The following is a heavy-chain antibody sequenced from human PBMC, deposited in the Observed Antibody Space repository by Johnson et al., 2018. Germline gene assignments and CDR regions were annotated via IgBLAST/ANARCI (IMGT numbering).Heavy chain of an antibody. Sequence: VQLVESGGGVVQPGRSLRLSCAASGFTFSSYGMHWVRQAPGKGLEWVAVISYDGSNKYYADSVKGRFTISRDNSKNTLYLQMNSLRAEDTAVYYCAKDGLGSYDFGSGPNGANYYYYYMDVWGKGTTVTVSS. CDR2: ISYDGSNK. J-gene: IGHJ6*03. V-gene: IGHV3-30*18. CDR3: AKDGLGSYDFGSGPNGANYYYYYMDV. D-gene: IGHD3-3*01. CDR1: GFTFSSYG.